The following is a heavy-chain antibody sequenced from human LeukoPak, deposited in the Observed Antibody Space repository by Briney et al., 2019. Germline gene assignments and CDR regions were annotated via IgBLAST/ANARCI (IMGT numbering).Heavy chain of an antibody. CDR2: IGGSGGST. Sequence: GGSLRLSCAASGFTFSTYAMSWVRQATGEGLEWVSGIGGSGGSTWYADSVKGRFTISRDKYKNTVYLHMNSLRAEDTAVYYCSKFEGLCGSANTCYHFDCWGQGTLVTVSS. CDR3: SKFEGLCGSANTCYHFDC. V-gene: IGHV3-23*01. J-gene: IGHJ4*02. CDR1: GFTFSTYA. D-gene: IGHD2-2*01.